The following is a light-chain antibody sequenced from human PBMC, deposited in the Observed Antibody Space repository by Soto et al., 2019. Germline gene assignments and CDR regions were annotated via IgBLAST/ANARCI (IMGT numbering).Light chain of an antibody. V-gene: IGLV1-40*01. J-gene: IGLJ1*01. CDR2: DVS. CDR3: ASYTNSITYV. Sequence: QSVLTQPPSVSGAPGQRVTISCTGSSSNIGAGYDVHWYQQHPGKAPKLLIYDVSSRPSGLSNRFSGSKSGNTASLIISGLQAEDEADYYCASYTNSITYVFGSGTKVTVL. CDR1: SSNIGAGYD.